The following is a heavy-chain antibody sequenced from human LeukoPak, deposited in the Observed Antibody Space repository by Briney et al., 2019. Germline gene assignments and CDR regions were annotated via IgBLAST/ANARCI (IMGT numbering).Heavy chain of an antibody. J-gene: IGHJ6*02. CDR3: ARAGDYYYGMDV. Sequence: ASVKVSCKASGYTFTSYAMHWVRQAPGQRLEWMGWINAGNGNTKYSQKFQGRVTITRDTSASTAYMELSSLRSEDTAVYYCARAGDYYYGMDVRGQGTTVTVSS. D-gene: IGHD4-17*01. CDR2: INAGNGNT. CDR1: GYTFTSYA. V-gene: IGHV1-3*01.